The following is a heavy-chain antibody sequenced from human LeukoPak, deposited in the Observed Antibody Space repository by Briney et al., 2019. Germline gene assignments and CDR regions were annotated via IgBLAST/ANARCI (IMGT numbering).Heavy chain of an antibody. CDR1: GFTFSMSS. V-gene: IGHV3-30*04. D-gene: IGHD6-13*01. CDR2: ISFDGANK. CDR3: ARGRAGIAAAGFDY. J-gene: IGHJ4*02. Sequence: QPGGSLRLSCATAGFTFSMSSMHWVRLAPGKGLEWLAGISFDGANKFSGDSVKGRFSISRDNSKNTLYLQMNSLGLDDTAVYFCARGRAGIAAAGFDYWGQGTLVTVPS.